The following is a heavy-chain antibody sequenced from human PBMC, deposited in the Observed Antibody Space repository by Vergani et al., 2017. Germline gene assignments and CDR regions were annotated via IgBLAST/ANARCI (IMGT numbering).Heavy chain of an antibody. V-gene: IGHV4-38-2*02. CDR2: IHNRGKT. CDR3: ARSQGDYWYFDL. CDR1: GYSIGCGFY. D-gene: IGHD2-21*01. Sequence: QVQLQESGPGLVKPSETLSLTCTVSGYSIGCGFYWAWIRQSPGEGLQWLTSIHNRGKTYHNPSLKSRVSVSLDTSKNRFSLNLTSVTATDTAVYYCARSQGDYWYFDLWGPGSLVTVSS. J-gene: IGHJ2*01.